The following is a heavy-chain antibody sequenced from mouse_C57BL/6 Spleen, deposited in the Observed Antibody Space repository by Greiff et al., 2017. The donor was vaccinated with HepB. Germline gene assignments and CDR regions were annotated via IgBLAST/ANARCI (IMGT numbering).Heavy chain of an antibody. CDR3: ARKTTVVAPYFDY. Sequence: QVQLQQPGAELVRPGTSVKLSCKASGYTFTSYWMHWVKQRPGQGLEWIGVIDPSDSYTNYNQKFKGKATLTVDTSSSTAYMQLSSLTSEDSAVYYCARKTTVVAPYFDYWGQGTTLTVSS. CDR2: IDPSDSYT. CDR1: GYTFTSYW. V-gene: IGHV1-59*01. J-gene: IGHJ2*01. D-gene: IGHD1-1*01.